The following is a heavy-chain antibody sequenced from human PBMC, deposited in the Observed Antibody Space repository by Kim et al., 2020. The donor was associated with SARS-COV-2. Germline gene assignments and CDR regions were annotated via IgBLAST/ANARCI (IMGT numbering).Heavy chain of an antibody. D-gene: IGHD6-6*01. CDR2: INHSGST. CDR1: GGSFSGYY. V-gene: IGHV4-34*01. CDR3: AREYSSSSGWFDP. J-gene: IGHJ5*02. Sequence: SETLSLTCAVYGGSFSGYYWSWIRQPPGKGLEWIGEINHSGSTNYNPSLKSRVTISVDTSKNQFSLKLSSVTAADTAVYYCAREYSSSSGWFDPWGQGTLVTVSS.